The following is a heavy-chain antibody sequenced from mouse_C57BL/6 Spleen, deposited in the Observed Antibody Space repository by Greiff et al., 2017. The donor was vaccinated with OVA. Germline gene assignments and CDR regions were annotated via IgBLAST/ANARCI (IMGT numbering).Heavy chain of an antibody. D-gene: IGHD1-1*01. CDR1: GYSITSGYY. V-gene: IGHV3-6*01. Sequence: EVQLQESGPGLVKPSQSLSLTCSVTGYSITSGYYWNWIRQFPGNKLEWMGYISYDGSNNYNPSLKNRISITRDTSKNQFFLKLNSVTTEDTATYYCARAITTVVATNFDYWGQGTTLTVSS. J-gene: IGHJ2*01. CDR2: ISYDGSN. CDR3: ARAITTVVATNFDY.